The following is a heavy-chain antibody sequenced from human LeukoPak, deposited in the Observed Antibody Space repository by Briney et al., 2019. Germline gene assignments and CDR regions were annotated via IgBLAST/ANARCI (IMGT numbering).Heavy chain of an antibody. Sequence: PGGSLRLSCAASGFTFSNYAMSWVRQAPGKGLEWVSTVSGSGGSTFYADSVKGRFTISRDNSKNTLYLHLSSLRAEDTAIYYCAKAKTAVVDDAFNIWGQGTMVTVSS. CDR2: VSGSGGST. V-gene: IGHV3-23*01. CDR3: AKAKTAVVDDAFNI. CDR1: GFTFSNYA. J-gene: IGHJ3*02. D-gene: IGHD6-13*01.